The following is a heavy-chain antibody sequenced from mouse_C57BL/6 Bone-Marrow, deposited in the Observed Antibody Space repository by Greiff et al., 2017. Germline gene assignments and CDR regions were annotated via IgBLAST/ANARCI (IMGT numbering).Heavy chain of an antibody. CDR1: GFTFSSYG. CDR3: ARLYGSSPYYFDY. D-gene: IGHD1-1*01. V-gene: IGHV5-6*02. CDR2: ISSGGSYT. Sequence: DVKLQESGGDLVKPGGSLKLSCAASGFTFSSYGMSWVRQTPDKRLEWVATISSGGSYTYYPDSVKGRFTISRDNAKNTLYLQMSSLKSEDTALYYCARLYGSSPYYFDYLGQSTTLTVSS. J-gene: IGHJ2*01.